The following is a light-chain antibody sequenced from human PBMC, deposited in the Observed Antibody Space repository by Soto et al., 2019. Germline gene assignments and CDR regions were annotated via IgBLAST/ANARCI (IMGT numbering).Light chain of an antibody. CDR2: AAS. Sequence: EIVLTQSPGTLSLSPGERATLSCRASQSVSSSYLAWYQQKPGQAPRLLIYAASTRATGIPARFSGSGSGTEFTLTINSLQSEDFAVYYCQQYNNWPPYTFGQGTKVDIK. V-gene: IGKV3-15*01. J-gene: IGKJ2*01. CDR3: QQYNNWPPYT. CDR1: QSVSSSY.